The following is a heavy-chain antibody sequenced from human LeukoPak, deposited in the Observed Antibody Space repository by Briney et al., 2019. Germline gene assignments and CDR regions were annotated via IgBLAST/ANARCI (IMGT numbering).Heavy chain of an antibody. Sequence: GGSLRLSCAASGFTVSSNYMSWVRQAPGKGLEWVSVIYSGGSTYYADSVKGRFTISRDNSKNTLYLQMNSLRAEDTAVYYCARDQLAAAGTFSYYYYYYMDVWGKGTTVTVSS. CDR1: GFTVSSNY. CDR3: ARDQLAAAGTFSYYYYYYMDV. V-gene: IGHV3-53*01. D-gene: IGHD6-13*01. J-gene: IGHJ6*03. CDR2: IYSGGST.